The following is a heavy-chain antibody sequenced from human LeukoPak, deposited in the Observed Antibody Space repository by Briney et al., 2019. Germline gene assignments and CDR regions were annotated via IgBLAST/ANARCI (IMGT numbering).Heavy chain of an antibody. J-gene: IGHJ4*02. V-gene: IGHV3-23*01. CDR1: GFTFSSYA. CDR3: AKDPHPYSSSWYFDY. CDR2: ISGSGGST. Sequence: GGSLRLSCAASGFTFSSYAMSWVRQAPGKGLEWVSAISGSGGSTYYADSVKGRFTISRDNSKNTLYLQMNSLRAEDTAVYYCAKDPHPYSSSWYFDYWGQGTLVTVSS. D-gene: IGHD6-13*01.